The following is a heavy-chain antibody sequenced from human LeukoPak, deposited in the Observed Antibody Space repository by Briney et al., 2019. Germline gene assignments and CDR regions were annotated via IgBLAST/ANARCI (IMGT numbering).Heavy chain of an antibody. CDR2: IYYSGST. D-gene: IGHD6-19*01. Sequence: ASETLSLTCTVSGGSIRSHYWSWIRQPPGKGLEWIGYIYYSGSTFYNPSLKSRVTISVDTSKNHFSLKLTSVTAADTAVYYCAYSSGWYFDYWGQGTLVTVSS. CDR3: AYSSGWYFDY. J-gene: IGHJ4*02. CDR1: GGSIRSHY. V-gene: IGHV4-59*06.